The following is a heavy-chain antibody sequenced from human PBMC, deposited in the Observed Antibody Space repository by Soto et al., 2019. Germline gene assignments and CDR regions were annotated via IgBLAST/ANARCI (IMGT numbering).Heavy chain of an antibody. CDR2: IFYSGSS. V-gene: IGHV4-39*01. CDR3: ARHDSGPLDN. D-gene: IGHD2-21*01. Sequence: SETLSFTCTVSGASVSSNSFYWGWIRQPPGRGLEWIGSIFYSGSSYYNASLKSRVTMSVDTSKNQFSLKLSSVTAADTAVCYCARHDSGPLDNWGQGTLVTVSS. J-gene: IGHJ4*02. CDR1: GASVSSNSFY.